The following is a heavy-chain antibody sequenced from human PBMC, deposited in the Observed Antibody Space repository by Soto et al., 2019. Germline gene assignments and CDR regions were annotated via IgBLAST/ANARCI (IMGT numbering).Heavy chain of an antibody. D-gene: IGHD6-19*01. CDR3: ARSSGYFDH. J-gene: IGHJ4*02. CDR1: GDSVSSNSAA. V-gene: IGHV6-1*01. Sequence: SQTLSLTCAISGDSVSSNSAAWSWIRQSPSRGLEWLGRTYYRSKWYSGYAVSMKSRITIKPDTSKNQFSLQLSSVTPEDTAVYYCARSSGYFDHWGRGILVTVSS. CDR2: TYYRSKWYS.